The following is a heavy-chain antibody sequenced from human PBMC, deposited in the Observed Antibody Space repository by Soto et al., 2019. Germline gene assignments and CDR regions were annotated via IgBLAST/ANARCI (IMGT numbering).Heavy chain of an antibody. V-gene: IGHV3-30*18. D-gene: IGHD3-22*01. CDR1: GFTFSSYG. CDR2: ISYDGSNK. Sequence: QVQLVESGGGVVQPGRSLRLSCAASGFTFSSYGMHWVRQAPGKGLEWVAVISYDGSNKYYADSVKGRFTISRDNSKNTLYLQMNSLRAEDTAVYYCAKGSSGYYYWGQGTLFTVSS. CDR3: AKGSSGYYY. J-gene: IGHJ4*02.